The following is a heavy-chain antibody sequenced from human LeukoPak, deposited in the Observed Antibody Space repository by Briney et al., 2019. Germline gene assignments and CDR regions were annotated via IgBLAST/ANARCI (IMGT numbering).Heavy chain of an antibody. V-gene: IGHV4-39*07. J-gene: IGHJ4*02. D-gene: IGHD6-19*01. CDR1: GGSISSSSYY. Sequence: PSETLSLTCTVSGGSISSSSYYWGWIRQPPGKGLEWIGRIYTSGSTNYNPSLKSRVTMSVDTSKNQFSLKLSSVTAADTAVYYCVREGHSSGWSHFDYWGQGTLVTVSS. CDR3: VREGHSSGWSHFDY. CDR2: IYTSGST.